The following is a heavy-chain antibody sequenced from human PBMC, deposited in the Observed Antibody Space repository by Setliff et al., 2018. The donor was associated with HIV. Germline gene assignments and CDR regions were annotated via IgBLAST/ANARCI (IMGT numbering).Heavy chain of an antibody. CDR1: GDSINSGNYY. CDR2: IYYSGST. J-gene: IGHJ4*02. CDR3: ARHVYSSGWGYVYHLDS. Sequence: SETLSLTCTVSGDSINSGNYYWSWIRQHPGKGLEWIGHIYYSGSTYYSPSLKSRVTISVDTSKNQFSLKLKSVTAADTAVYFCARHVYSSGWGYVYHLDSWGQGTLVTVSS. V-gene: IGHV4-30-4*08. D-gene: IGHD6-19*01.